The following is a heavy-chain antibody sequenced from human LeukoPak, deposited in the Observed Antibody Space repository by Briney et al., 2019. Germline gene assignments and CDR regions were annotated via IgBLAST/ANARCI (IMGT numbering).Heavy chain of an antibody. CDR3: ARQGSDSSGSKGWFDP. Sequence: SETLSLTCTVSGGSISSSTYYWGWIRQPPGKGLEWIGSIYYSGTTYFNPSLKSRVTISVDTSKNQFSLKLSSVTAADTAVYYCARQGSDSSGSKGWFDPWGQGTLSPSPQ. D-gene: IGHD3-22*01. V-gene: IGHV4-39*01. CDR1: GGSISSSTYY. CDR2: IYYSGTT. J-gene: IGHJ5*02.